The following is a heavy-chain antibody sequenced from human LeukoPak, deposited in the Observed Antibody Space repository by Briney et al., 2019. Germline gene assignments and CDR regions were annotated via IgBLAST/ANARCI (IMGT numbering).Heavy chain of an antibody. CDR2: IYGGGGL. V-gene: IGHV3-66*02. J-gene: IGHJ6*02. Sequence: GGSLRLSGAASGFVVSSNYVTWVRQAPGTGLEWVSVIYGGGGLNYAASVKGRFTISRDKSKNTVYLQMNSLRVEDTAVYYCVTNYYVTYAMDVWGQGTTVTVSS. D-gene: IGHD3-10*02. CDR1: GFVVSSNY. CDR3: VTNYYVTYAMDV.